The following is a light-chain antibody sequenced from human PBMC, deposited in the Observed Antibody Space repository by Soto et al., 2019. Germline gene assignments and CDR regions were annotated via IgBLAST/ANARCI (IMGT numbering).Light chain of an antibody. CDR2: SAS. CDR1: QSISTE. Sequence: ERVMTQSPATLSVSPGERATLSCRASQSISTELAWYQQKPGQPPRLLIYSASTRATGVPARFTGSGSGSEFTLTISGLQSEDFAVYYCQQGNNLPLTFGQGTRLEI. CDR3: QQGNNLPLT. J-gene: IGKJ2*01. V-gene: IGKV3-15*01.